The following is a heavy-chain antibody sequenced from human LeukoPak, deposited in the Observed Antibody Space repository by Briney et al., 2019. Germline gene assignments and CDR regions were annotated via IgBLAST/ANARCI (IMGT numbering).Heavy chain of an antibody. Sequence: PGGSLRLSCAASGFTFSSYAMSWVRQAPGKGLEWVSAISGSGGSTYYADSVKGRFTISRDNSKNTLYLQMNSLRAEDTAVYYCARYIAAAGRFDYWGQGTLVTVSS. D-gene: IGHD6-13*01. CDR1: GFTFSSYA. V-gene: IGHV3-23*01. J-gene: IGHJ4*02. CDR2: ISGSGGST. CDR3: ARYIAAAGRFDY.